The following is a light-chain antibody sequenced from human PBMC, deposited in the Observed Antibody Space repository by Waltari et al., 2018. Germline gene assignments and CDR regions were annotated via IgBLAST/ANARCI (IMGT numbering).Light chain of an antibody. Sequence: SVVCNSNKKTCIAWEKKKQGQPPKLLLYRASSRDHGVPDLLSGGRSETDFTLTISSLHPEEVAVYYCQLHHSVPFSFGRGTKVEIQ. CDR2: RAS. J-gene: IGKJ4*01. V-gene: IGKV4-1*01. CDR3: QLHHSVPFS. CDR1: SVVCNSNKKTC.